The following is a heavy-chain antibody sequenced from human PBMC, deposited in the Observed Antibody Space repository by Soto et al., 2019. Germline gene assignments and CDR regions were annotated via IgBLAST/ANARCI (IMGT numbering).Heavy chain of an antibody. J-gene: IGHJ4*02. D-gene: IGHD6-19*01. CDR1: GFTFSSYS. CDR3: ARQKGKIGSGGKHFDY. CDR2: ISSSSSYI. Sequence: PGGSLRLSCAASGFTFSSYSMNWVRQAPGKGLEWVSSISSSSSYIYYADSVKGRFTISRDNAKNSLYLQMNSLRAEDTAVYYCARQKGKIGSGGKHFDYWGQGTLVTVSS. V-gene: IGHV3-21*01.